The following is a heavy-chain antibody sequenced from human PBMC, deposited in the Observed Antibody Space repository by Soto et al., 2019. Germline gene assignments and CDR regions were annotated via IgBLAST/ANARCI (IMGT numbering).Heavy chain of an antibody. Sequence: GGSLRLSCAASGFTVSSNYMSWVRQAPGKGLEWVSVIYSGGSTNYADSVKGRFTISRDNSKNTLYLQMNSLRAEDTAVYYCARGYSSGWYWFDPWGQGTLVTVSS. CDR3: ARGYSSGWYWFDP. D-gene: IGHD6-19*01. CDR1: GFTVSSNY. CDR2: IYSGGST. J-gene: IGHJ5*02. V-gene: IGHV3-66*01.